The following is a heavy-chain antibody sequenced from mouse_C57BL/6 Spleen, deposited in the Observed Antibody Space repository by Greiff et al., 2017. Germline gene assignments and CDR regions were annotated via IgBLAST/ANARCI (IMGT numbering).Heavy chain of an antibody. Sequence: EVTLMESGPVLVKPGASVKMSCKASGYTFTDYYMNWVKQSHGKSLEWIGVINPYNGGTSYNQKFKGKATLTVDKSSSTAYMELNSLTSEDSAVYYCASDGSSPSYAMDYWGQGTSVTVSS. CDR3: ASDGSSPSYAMDY. D-gene: IGHD1-1*01. CDR2: INPYNGGT. V-gene: IGHV1-19*01. CDR1: GYTFTDYY. J-gene: IGHJ4*01.